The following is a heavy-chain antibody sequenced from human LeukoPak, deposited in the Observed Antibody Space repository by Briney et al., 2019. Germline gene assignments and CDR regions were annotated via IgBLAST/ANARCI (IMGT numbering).Heavy chain of an antibody. CDR2: INHSGST. Sequence: SETLSLICAVYGGSFSGYYWSWIRQPPGKGLEWIGEINHSGSTNYNPSLKSRVTISVDTSKNQFSLKLSSVTAADTAVYYCARGRRRLYYDSSGYFNFDYWGQGTLVTVSS. J-gene: IGHJ4*02. CDR3: ARGRRRLYYDSSGYFNFDY. V-gene: IGHV4-34*01. CDR1: GGSFSGYY. D-gene: IGHD3-22*01.